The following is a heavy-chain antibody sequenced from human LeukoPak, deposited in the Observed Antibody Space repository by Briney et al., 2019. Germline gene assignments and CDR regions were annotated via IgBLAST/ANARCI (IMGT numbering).Heavy chain of an antibody. D-gene: IGHD3-3*01. CDR1: GFTFSSYS. Sequence: PGGSLRLSCAASGFTFSSYSMNWVRQAPGKGLEWVSYISSSSSTIYYADSVKGRFTISRDNAKNSLYLQMNSLRAEDTAVYYCARDLRITIFGVANNWFDTWGQGTLVTVSS. V-gene: IGHV3-48*01. CDR2: ISSSSSTI. CDR3: ARDLRITIFGVANNWFDT. J-gene: IGHJ5*02.